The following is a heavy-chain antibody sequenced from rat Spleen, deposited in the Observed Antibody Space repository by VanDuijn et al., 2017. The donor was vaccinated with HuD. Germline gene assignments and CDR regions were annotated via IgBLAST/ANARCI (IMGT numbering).Heavy chain of an antibody. CDR3: ARHPPNYPGILFDY. CDR2: ISHDGVNA. V-gene: IGHV5-25*01. J-gene: IGHJ2*01. CDR1: GINFSNYY. D-gene: IGHD1-4*01. Sequence: EVQVVETGGGSVQPGRSMKLSCAASGINFSNYYMAWVRQAPTKGLEWVASISHDGVNAYYRDSVKGRFTISRDNAKSTLYLQMNSLKSEDTATYYCARHPPNYPGILFDYWGQGVMVTVSS.